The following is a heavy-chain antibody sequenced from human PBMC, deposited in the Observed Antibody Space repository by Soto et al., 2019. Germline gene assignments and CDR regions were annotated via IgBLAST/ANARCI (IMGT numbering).Heavy chain of an antibody. CDR3: ARHGSGPAYYYYGMDV. CDR2: IDPSDSYT. CDR1: GYSFTSYW. D-gene: IGHD3-10*01. Sequence: GESLKISCKGSGYSFTSYWISWVRQMPGKGLEWMGRIDPSDSYTNYSPSFQGHVTISADKSISTAYLQWSSLKASDTAMYYCARHGSGPAYYYYGMDVWGQGTTVTVS. J-gene: IGHJ6*02. V-gene: IGHV5-10-1*01.